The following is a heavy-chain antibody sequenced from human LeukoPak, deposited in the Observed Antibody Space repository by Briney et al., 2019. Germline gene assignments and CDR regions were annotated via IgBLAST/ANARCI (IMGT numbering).Heavy chain of an antibody. D-gene: IGHD6-13*01. J-gene: IGHJ1*01. CDR1: GGSTSSSKYY. V-gene: IGHV4-39*01. CDR3: AGSPGIAAAGRASYFQH. CDR2: IFNNGNT. Sequence: SETLSLTCTVSGGSTSSSKYYWGWIRQPPGKGLEWIGTIFNNGNTHYDPSLKSRVTISVDTSKNQFSLKLSSVTAADTAVYYCAGSPGIAAAGRASYFQHWGQGTLVTVSS.